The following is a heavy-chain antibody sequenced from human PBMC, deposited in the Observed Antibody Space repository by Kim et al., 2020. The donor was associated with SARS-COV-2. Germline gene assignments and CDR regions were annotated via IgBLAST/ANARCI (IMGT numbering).Heavy chain of an antibody. CDR3: ARPLWRIAAAGSGEHAFDI. D-gene: IGHD6-13*01. CDR2: IYYSGST. J-gene: IGHJ3*02. CDR1: GGSISSSSYY. V-gene: IGHV4-39*01. Sequence: SETLSLTCTVSGGSISSSSYYWGWIRQPPGKGLEWIGSIYYSGSTYYNPSLKSRVTISVDTSKNQFSLKLSSVTAADTAVYYCARPLWRIAAAGSGEHAFDIWGQGTMVTVSS.